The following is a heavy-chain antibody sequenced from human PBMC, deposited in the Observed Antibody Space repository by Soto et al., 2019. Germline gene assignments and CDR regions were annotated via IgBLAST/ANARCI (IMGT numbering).Heavy chain of an antibody. J-gene: IGHJ3*02. Sequence: GGSLRLSCAASGFTFSNAWMNWVRQAPEKGLEWVGRIKSKTDGGTTDYAAPVKGRFTISRDDSKNTLYLQMNSLKTEDTAVYYCTTATGRYYYDSSGYSLSAFDIWGQGTMVTVSS. D-gene: IGHD3-22*01. V-gene: IGHV3-15*07. CDR1: GFTFSNAW. CDR2: IKSKTDGGTT. CDR3: TTATGRYYYDSSGYSLSAFDI.